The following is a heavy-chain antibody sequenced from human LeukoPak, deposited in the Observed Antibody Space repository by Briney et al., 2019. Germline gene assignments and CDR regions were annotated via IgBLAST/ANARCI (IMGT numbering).Heavy chain of an antibody. CDR3: ARGPPGSGFYYFDY. CDR2: INQDGSEK. Sequence: GGSLRLSCAASGFTFSSYWMSWVRQAPGKGLEWVANINQDGSEKYYVDSVKGRFTISRDNAKNSLYLQMNSLRAEDTAVYYCARGPPGSGFYYFDYWGQGTLVTVSS. V-gene: IGHV3-7*01. D-gene: IGHD6-25*01. J-gene: IGHJ4*02. CDR1: GFTFSSYW.